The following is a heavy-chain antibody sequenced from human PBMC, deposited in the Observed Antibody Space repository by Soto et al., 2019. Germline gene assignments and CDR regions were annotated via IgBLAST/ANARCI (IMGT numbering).Heavy chain of an antibody. D-gene: IGHD4-17*01. CDR1: GFTFDSHG. CDR2: ISSDGNNK. Sequence: QVQLVESGGGAVQPGRSRRLSWAASGFTFDSHGMHWVRQAPGKGLEWVAVISSDGNNKYYADSVKGRFTISRDNFNNILYLQMSSLRAEDTAVYYCAKDLLPNTVTTCGSWGQGTLVTVSS. CDR3: AKDLLPNTVTTCGS. V-gene: IGHV3-30*18. J-gene: IGHJ5*02.